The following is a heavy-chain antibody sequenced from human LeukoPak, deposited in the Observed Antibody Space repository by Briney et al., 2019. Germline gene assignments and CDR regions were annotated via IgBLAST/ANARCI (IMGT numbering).Heavy chain of an antibody. J-gene: IGHJ5*02. V-gene: IGHV1-46*01. D-gene: IGHD2-2*01. CDR3: AADCSSTSCRYP. Sequence: ASVKVSCKASGYTFTSYYMHWVRQAPGQGREWMGIINPSGGSTSYAQKFQGRVTMTRDMSTSTVYMELSSLRSEDTAVYYCAADCSSTSCRYPWGQGTLVTVSS. CDR2: INPSGGST. CDR1: GYTFTSYY.